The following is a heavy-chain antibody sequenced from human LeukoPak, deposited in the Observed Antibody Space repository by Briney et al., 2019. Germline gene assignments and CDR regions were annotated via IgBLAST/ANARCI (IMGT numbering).Heavy chain of an antibody. CDR3: ARALVGATRFDY. D-gene: IGHD1-26*01. CDR2: INPSGGST. J-gene: IGHJ4*02. Sequence: ASVKVSCKASGYTFTSYYMHWVRQAPGQGLEWMGIINPSGGSTSYAQKFQGRVTMTRDMSTSTVYMELSSLRSEDTAVYYCARALVGATRFDYWGQGTLVTVSS. CDR1: GYTFTSYY. V-gene: IGHV1-46*01.